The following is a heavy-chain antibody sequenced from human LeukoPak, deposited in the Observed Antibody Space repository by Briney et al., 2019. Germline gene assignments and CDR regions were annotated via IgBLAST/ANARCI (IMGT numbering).Heavy chain of an antibody. CDR1: GGSFSGYY. Sequence: SETLSLTCAVYGGSFSGYYWSWIRQPPGKGLEWIGEINHSGSTNYNPSLKSRVTISVDTSKNQFSLKLSSVTAADTAVYYCARVPTYYYDSSGYYSYYYGMDVWGQGTTVTVSS. J-gene: IGHJ6*02. CDR3: ARVPTYYYDSSGYYSYYYGMDV. CDR2: INHSGST. D-gene: IGHD3-22*01. V-gene: IGHV4-34*01.